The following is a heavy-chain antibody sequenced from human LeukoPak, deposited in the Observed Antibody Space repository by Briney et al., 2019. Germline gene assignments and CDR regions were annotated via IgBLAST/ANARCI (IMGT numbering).Heavy chain of an antibody. J-gene: IGHJ5*01. CDR3: AKPVSGGLAVTADWFHP. D-gene: IGHD6-19*01. V-gene: IGHV3-23*01. CDR1: GFAFSFYA. CDR2: INANSGTT. Sequence: GGSLRLSCAASGFAFSFYAMSWLRQPPGKGLEWVSTINANSGTTSYAASVRGRFTISRDNSKNTPYLQVNTLRADDTATYYCAKPVSGGLAVTADWFHPWGQGTLVVVSS.